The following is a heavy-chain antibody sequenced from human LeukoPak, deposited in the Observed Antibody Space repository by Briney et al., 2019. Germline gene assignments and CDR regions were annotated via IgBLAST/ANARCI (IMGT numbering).Heavy chain of an antibody. CDR2: ISGSGGST. Sequence: PGGSLRLSCAASGFTFSSYAMSWVRQAPGKGLEWVSAISGSGGSTYYADSVKGRFTISRDNAKNSLYLQMNSLRAEDTAVYYCARVWELLPYAFDIWGQGTMVTVSS. CDR1: GFTFSSYA. CDR3: ARVWELLPYAFDI. D-gene: IGHD1-26*01. V-gene: IGHV3-23*01. J-gene: IGHJ3*02.